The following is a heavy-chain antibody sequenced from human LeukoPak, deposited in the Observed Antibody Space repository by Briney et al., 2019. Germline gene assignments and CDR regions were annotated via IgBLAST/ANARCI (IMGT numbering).Heavy chain of an antibody. V-gene: IGHV1-18*01. CDR2: ISAYNGNT. CDR3: ASGDPSGAYFDY. J-gene: IGHJ4*02. D-gene: IGHD3-10*01. CDR1: GYTFTSYG. Sequence: VKVSCKASGYTFTSYGIIWVRQAPGQGLEWMGWISAYNGNTNYAQKFQGRVTMTTDTSTSTAYMELRSLRSDDTAVYYCASGDPSGAYFDYWGQGTLVTVSS.